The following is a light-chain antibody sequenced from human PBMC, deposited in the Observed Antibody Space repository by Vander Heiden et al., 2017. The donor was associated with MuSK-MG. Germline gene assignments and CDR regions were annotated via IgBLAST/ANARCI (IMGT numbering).Light chain of an antibody. CDR1: SSDIGSYNY. CDR2: DVT. J-gene: IGLJ2*01. Sequence: QSALTQPASVSGSPGQSITISCTGTSSDIGSYNYASWYQQHPGKAPKLMISDVTNRPSGVSNRFSGSKSGNTASLTISGLQAEDEADYYCSSYTSDSGNSGTYVVFGGGTRLTVL. CDR3: SSYTSDSGNSGTYVV. V-gene: IGLV2-14*03.